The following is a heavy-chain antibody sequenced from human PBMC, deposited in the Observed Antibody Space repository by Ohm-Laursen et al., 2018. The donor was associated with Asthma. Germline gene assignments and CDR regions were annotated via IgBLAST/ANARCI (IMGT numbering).Heavy chain of an antibody. V-gene: IGHV3-23*01. Sequence: GSLRLSCSASGFTFSSYAMSWVRQAPGKGLEWVSAISGSGGSTYYADSVKGRFTISRDNSKNTLYLQMNSLRAEDTAVYYCLVLFDWLFPRDYWGQGTLVTVSS. CDR3: LVLFDWLFPRDY. CDR2: ISGSGGST. J-gene: IGHJ4*02. CDR1: GFTFSSYA. D-gene: IGHD3-9*01.